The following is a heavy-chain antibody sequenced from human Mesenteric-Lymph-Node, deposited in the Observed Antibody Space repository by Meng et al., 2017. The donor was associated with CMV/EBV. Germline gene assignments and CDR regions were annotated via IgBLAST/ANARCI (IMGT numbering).Heavy chain of an antibody. CDR3: ARTFYGSGSPIDY. Sequence: GGSLRLSCAASEFTFSSDSMSWVRQAPGKGLEWVSSISSSSSYIYYADSVKGRFTISRDNAKNSLYLQMNSLRAEDTAVYYCARTFYGSGSPIDYWGQGTLVTVSS. J-gene: IGHJ4*02. CDR1: EFTFSSDS. V-gene: IGHV3-21*01. D-gene: IGHD3-10*01. CDR2: ISSSSSYI.